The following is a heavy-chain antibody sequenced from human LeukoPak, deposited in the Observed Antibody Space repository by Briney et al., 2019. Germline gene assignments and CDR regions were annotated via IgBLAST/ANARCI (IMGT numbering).Heavy chain of an antibody. V-gene: IGHV3-48*01. Sequence: GGSLRLSCAASGFTFSSYSMNWVCQAPGKGLEWVSYISTSSSTIFYADSVKGRFTISRDNAKNSLYLQMNSLRAEDTAVYYCARDLWVTTPNFDYWGQGTLVTVSS. CDR3: ARDLWVTTPNFDY. CDR2: ISTSSSTI. CDR1: GFTFSSYS. J-gene: IGHJ4*02. D-gene: IGHD4-17*01.